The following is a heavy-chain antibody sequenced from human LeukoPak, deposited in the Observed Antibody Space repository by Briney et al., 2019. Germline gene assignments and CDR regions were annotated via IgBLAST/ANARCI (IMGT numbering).Heavy chain of an antibody. J-gene: IGHJ1*01. CDR1: GFTVSSNY. V-gene: IGHV4-4*02. CDR3: ARAPDGVVEYFQY. CDR2: IYHSGST. D-gene: IGHD3-3*01. Sequence: GSLRLSCAASGFTVSSNYMSWVRQPPGKGLEWIGEIYHSGSTKYNPSLKSRVTMSIDKSKNQFSLNLSFVTAADTAVYYCARAPDGVVEYFQYWGQGTLVTVSS.